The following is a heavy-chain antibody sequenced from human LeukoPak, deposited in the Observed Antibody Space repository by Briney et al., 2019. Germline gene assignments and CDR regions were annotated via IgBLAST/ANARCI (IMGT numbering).Heavy chain of an antibody. CDR3: AREGEDGHYDILTGFYNY. Sequence: SETLSLTCTVSGGSISNINYYWGWLRQPPGEGLQWIATIHYSGSTHYNPSLKSRVTISLDTSKNQFSLKLSSVTAADTAVYYCAREGEDGHYDILTGFYNYWGQGTLVTVSS. J-gene: IGHJ4*02. CDR1: GGSISNINYY. CDR2: IHYSGST. D-gene: IGHD3-9*01. V-gene: IGHV4-39*07.